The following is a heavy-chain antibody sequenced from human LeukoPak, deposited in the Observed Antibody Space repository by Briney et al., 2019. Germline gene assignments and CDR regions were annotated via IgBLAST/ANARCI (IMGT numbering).Heavy chain of an antibody. J-gene: IGHJ4*02. CDR2: ISYDGSNK. V-gene: IGHV3-30*03. CDR3: ARDLGATSWAYYFDY. Sequence: GGSLRLSCAASGFTFSSYGMHWVRQAPGKGLEWVAVISYDGSNKYYADSVKGRFTISRDNAKNSLYLQMNSLRAEDTAVYYCARDLGATSWAYYFDYWGQGTLVTVSS. CDR1: GFTFSSYG. D-gene: IGHD1-26*01.